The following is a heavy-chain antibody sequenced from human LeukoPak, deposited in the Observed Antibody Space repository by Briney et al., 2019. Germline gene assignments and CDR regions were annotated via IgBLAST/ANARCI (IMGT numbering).Heavy chain of an antibody. V-gene: IGHV4-61*05. CDR2: IYYSGST. Sequence: PSETLSLTCTVSGGSISSSSYYWGWIRQPPGKGLEWIGYIYYSGSTNYNPSLKSRVTISVDTSKNQFSLKLSSVTAADTAVYYCARAEGDYGYCSGGSCYGAARGYNWFDPWGQGTLVTVSS. CDR1: GGSISSSSYY. J-gene: IGHJ5*02. CDR3: ARAEGDYGYCSGGSCYGAARGYNWFDP. D-gene: IGHD2-15*01.